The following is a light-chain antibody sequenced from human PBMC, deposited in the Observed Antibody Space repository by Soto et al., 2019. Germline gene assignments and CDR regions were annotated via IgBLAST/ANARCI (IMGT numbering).Light chain of an antibody. CDR2: DAS. Sequence: EIVLTQTPATLSLSPGERATLSCRARQSTSSSLAWYQQKPGQAPRLLIYDASNRATGIPARFSGSGSGTDFTLTISYLKPEDVAVYYCQQRRNWPLLWTFGEGTKVEI. V-gene: IGKV3-11*01. CDR1: QSTSSS. J-gene: IGKJ4*01. CDR3: QQRRNWPLLWT.